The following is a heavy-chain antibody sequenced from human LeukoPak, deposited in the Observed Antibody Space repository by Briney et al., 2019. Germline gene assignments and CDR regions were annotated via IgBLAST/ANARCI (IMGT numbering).Heavy chain of an antibody. CDR1: GNIFSSHY. Sequence: GASVKVSCKAFGNIFSSHYVHWVRQAPGQGLEWMGIINLRGGSTRYAQKFQGRLTMTRDRSTSTIQMELSSLRSEDTALYYCATEPSSLKHFDIWGQGTMVTVSS. CDR2: INLRGGST. D-gene: IGHD6-6*01. CDR3: ATEPSSLKHFDI. V-gene: IGHV1-46*01. J-gene: IGHJ3*02.